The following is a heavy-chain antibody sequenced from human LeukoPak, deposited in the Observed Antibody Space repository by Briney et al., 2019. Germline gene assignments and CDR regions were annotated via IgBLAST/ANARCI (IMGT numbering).Heavy chain of an antibody. CDR1: YS. V-gene: IGHV3-21*01. CDR3: ARGSGSYY. CDR2: ISSSSSYK. D-gene: IGHD1-26*01. Sequence: YSMXWVRQAPGKGLEWVSSISSSSSYKYYADSVKGRFTISRDNAKNSLYLQMNSLRAEDTAVYYCARGSGSYYWGQGTLVTLSS. J-gene: IGHJ4*02.